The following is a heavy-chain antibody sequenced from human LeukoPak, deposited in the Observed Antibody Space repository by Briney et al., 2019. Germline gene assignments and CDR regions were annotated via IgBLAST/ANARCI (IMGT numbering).Heavy chain of an antibody. D-gene: IGHD1-26*01. Sequence: PSETLSLTCTVSGGSISSSSYYWGWIRQPPGKGLEWIGSIYYSGSTYYNPSLKSRVTISVDTSKNQFSLKLSSVTAADTAVYYCARLGLGSPPDYWGQGTLVTVSS. J-gene: IGHJ4*02. CDR2: IYYSGST. CDR1: GGSISSSSYY. CDR3: ARLGLGSPPDY. V-gene: IGHV4-39*01.